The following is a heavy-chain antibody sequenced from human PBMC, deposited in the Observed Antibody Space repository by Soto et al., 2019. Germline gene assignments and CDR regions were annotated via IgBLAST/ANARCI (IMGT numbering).Heavy chain of an antibody. CDR1: GFIFNSYA. CDR2: ISYDGSNK. CDR3: ARDLSAETAMGIEY. J-gene: IGHJ4*02. V-gene: IGHV3-30-3*01. D-gene: IGHD5-18*01. Sequence: GGSLRLSCASSGFIFNSYAMHLVRQAPGKGLEWVTVISYDGSNKYYTDSVKGRFTISRDNSKNTLYLQMNSLRAEDTAVYYCARDLSAETAMGIEYWGQGTPVTVS.